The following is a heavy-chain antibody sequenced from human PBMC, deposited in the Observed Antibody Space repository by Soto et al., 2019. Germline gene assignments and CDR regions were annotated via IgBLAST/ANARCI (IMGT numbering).Heavy chain of an antibody. CDR3: ARDEGSHGFDS. V-gene: IGHV1-18*04. Sequence: QVQLVQSGAEGKNPGASVRVSCKASGYTFTNYGISGVRPAPGQGLEWMGWVSGYNGNTNYAQKLRGRVTMTADTSTSTAYMELRTLRSDDTAVYYCARDEGSHGFDSWGQGTLVTVSS. CDR1: GYTFTNYG. J-gene: IGHJ4*02. CDR2: VSGYNGNT. D-gene: IGHD6-19*01.